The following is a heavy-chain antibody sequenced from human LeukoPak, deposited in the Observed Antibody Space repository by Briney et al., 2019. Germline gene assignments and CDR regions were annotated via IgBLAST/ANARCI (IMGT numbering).Heavy chain of an antibody. D-gene: IGHD6-13*01. CDR3: ARGYSSSWDDY. CDR1: GFTFSSYW. J-gene: IGHJ4*02. Sequence: GGSLRLSCAASGFTFSSYWMSWVRQAPGKGLEWVANIKQDGSEKYYVDSVKGRFTISRDNAKNLLYLQMNSLRAEDTAVYYCARGYSSSWDDYWGQGTLVTVSS. CDR2: IKQDGSEK. V-gene: IGHV3-7*01.